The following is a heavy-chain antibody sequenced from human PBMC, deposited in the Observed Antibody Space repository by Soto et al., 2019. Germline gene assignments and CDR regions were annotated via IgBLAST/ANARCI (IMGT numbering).Heavy chain of an antibody. V-gene: IGHV1-69*06. J-gene: IGHJ5*02. D-gene: IGHD3-16*01. CDR2: IIPIFGTP. Sequence: ASVKVSCKASGGTFSRYAINWVRQAPGQGLEWMGGIIPIFGTPNYAQKFQGRITITADKSTSTAYMELNSLTYDDTAAYYCARDGGRGSWFDPWGQGTLVTVS. CDR3: ARDGGRGSWFDP. CDR1: GGTFSRYA.